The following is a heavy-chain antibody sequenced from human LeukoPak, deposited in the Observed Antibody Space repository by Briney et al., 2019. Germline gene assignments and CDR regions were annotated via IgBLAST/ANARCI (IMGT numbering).Heavy chain of an antibody. CDR1: GGTFSSYA. CDR2: IIPIFGTA. Sequence: SVKVSCKASGGTFSSYAISWVRQAPGQGLEWMGGIIPIFGTANYAQKFQGRVTITADGSTSTAYMELSSLRSEDTAVYYCAREDIVVVPAAHGNYYYMDVWGKGTTVTVSS. D-gene: IGHD2-2*01. V-gene: IGHV1-69*01. CDR3: AREDIVVVPAAHGNYYYMDV. J-gene: IGHJ6*03.